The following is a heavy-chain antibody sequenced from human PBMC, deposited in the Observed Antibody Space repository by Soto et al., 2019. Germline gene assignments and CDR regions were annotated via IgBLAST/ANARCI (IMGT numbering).Heavy chain of an antibody. CDR3: ARVCRAMVRGVITYYFDY. J-gene: IGHJ4*02. V-gene: IGHV1-8*01. CDR1: GYTCTSYD. Sequence: ASVRVSGKASGYTCTSYDINWVRQSTGHGLEWIGWMNPNSRNTRYAQKFQGRVTITRNTTISTAYMELSSLRSEDTAVYYCARVCRAMVRGVITYYFDYWGQGTLVTVSS. D-gene: IGHD3-10*01. CDR2: MNPNSRNT.